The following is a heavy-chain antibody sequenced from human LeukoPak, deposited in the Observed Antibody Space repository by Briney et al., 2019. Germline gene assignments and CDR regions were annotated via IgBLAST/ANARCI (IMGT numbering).Heavy chain of an antibody. CDR3: ARGASSGYRIDY. J-gene: IGHJ4*02. D-gene: IGHD5-18*01. CDR1: GFTFNNYW. V-gene: IGHV3-74*01. Sequence: GGSLRLSCAASGFTFNNYWMHWVRQAPGKGLVWVSCISKDGSTTNYADSVKGRFTISRDNAKNTLYLQMNSLTAEDTALYYCARGASSGYRIDYWGQGTLVTVSS. CDR2: ISKDGSTT.